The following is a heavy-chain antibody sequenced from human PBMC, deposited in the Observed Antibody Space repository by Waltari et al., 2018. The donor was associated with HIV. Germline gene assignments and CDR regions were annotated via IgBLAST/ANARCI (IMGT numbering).Heavy chain of an antibody. Sequence: QVQLVQSGAEVKKPGSSVKVSCKASGGTFSSYAISWMRQAPGQGLEWMGGSIPIFDTSNNAQKFQGRVTITADESTSTAYMELSSLRSDDTAVYYCARELKQLSPQDYDSPPRGFDIWGQGTMVTVSS. D-gene: IGHD3-22*01. CDR3: ARELKQLSPQDYDSPPRGFDI. V-gene: IGHV1-69*12. J-gene: IGHJ3*02. CDR2: SIPIFDTS. CDR1: GGTFSSYA.